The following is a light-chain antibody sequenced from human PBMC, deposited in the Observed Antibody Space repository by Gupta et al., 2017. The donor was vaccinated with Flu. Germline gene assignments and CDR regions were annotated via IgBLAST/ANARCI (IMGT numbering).Light chain of an antibody. CDR2: DTS. CDR1: QSVSASY. J-gene: IGKJ3*01. V-gene: IGKV3-20*01. Sequence: ERATLSCRASQSVSASYLAWYQQKPGQAPRLLIYDTSSRATGIPDRFSGSGSGTDFTLTISRLEPEDFAVYFCQQYGHSPRAFGPGTKVDIK. CDR3: QQYGHSPRA.